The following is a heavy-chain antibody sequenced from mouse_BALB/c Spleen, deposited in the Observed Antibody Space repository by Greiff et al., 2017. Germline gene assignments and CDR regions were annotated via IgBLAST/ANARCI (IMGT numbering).Heavy chain of an antibody. V-gene: IGHV7-3*02. CDR3: ARDQDDYLAWFAY. Sequence: EVKLQESGGGLVQPGGSLRLSCATSGFTFTDYYMSWVRQPPGKALEWLGFIRNKANGYTTEYSASVKGRFTISRDNSQSILYLQMNTLRAEDSATYYCARDQDDYLAWFAYWGQGTLVTVSA. CDR2: IRNKANGYTT. CDR1: GFTFTDYY. J-gene: IGHJ3*01. D-gene: IGHD2-4*01.